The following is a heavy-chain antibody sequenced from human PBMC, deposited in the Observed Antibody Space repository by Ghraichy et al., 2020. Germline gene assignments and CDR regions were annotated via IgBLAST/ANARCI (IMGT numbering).Heavy chain of an antibody. J-gene: IGHJ4*02. V-gene: IGHV1-18*01. D-gene: IGHD6-19*01. CDR1: GYTFTSYG. CDR3: ARDQWLAELPYF. Sequence: ASVKVSCKASGYTFTSYGISWVRQSPGQGLEWMGWISAYSGNTNFAQKFRGRVTLTTDTPTSTAYMELTSLTSEDTAVYFCARDQWLAELPYFWGQGTLVTVSS. CDR2: ISAYSGNT.